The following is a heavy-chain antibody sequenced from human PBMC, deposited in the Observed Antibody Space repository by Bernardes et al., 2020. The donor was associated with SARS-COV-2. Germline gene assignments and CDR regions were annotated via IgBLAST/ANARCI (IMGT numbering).Heavy chain of an antibody. V-gene: IGHV3-11*01. CDR3: ARSHITMIVDDAFDI. D-gene: IGHD3-22*01. J-gene: IGHJ3*02. Sequence: GGSLRLSCAASGFTFSDYYMSWIRQAPGKGLEWVSYISSSGSTIYYADSVKGRFTISRDNAKNSLYLQMNSLRAEDTAVYYCARSHITMIVDDAFDIWGQGTMVTVSS. CDR1: GFTFSDYY. CDR2: ISSSGSTI.